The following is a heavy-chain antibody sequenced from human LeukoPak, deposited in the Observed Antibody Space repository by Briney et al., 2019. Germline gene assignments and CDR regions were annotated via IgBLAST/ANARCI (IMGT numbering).Heavy chain of an antibody. Sequence: PSETLSLTCTVSGGSVSSYYWNWIRQSPGKGLEWIGYIYYIGSTNYNPSLKSRVAISLDTSNNQFSLKLTSVTAAETAVYYCARGATPYYYFDSWGQGTLVTVSS. CDR3: ARGATPYYYFDS. CDR1: GGSVSSYY. D-gene: IGHD1-26*01. CDR2: IYYIGST. J-gene: IGHJ4*02. V-gene: IGHV4-59*02.